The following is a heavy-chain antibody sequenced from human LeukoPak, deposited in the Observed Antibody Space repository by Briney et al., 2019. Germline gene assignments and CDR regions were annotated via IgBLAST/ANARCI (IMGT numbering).Heavy chain of an antibody. CDR2: IYPGDSDT. J-gene: IGHJ3*02. Sequence: GESLKISCKGSGYIFTSYWIGWLSHMAGKGVEWMGIIYPGDSDTRYSPSFQGQVTISADKSISTAYLQWSSLKASDTAMYYCASHHYGDLAFDIWGQGTMVTVSS. D-gene: IGHD4-17*01. V-gene: IGHV5-51*01. CDR1: GYIFTSYW. CDR3: ASHHYGDLAFDI.